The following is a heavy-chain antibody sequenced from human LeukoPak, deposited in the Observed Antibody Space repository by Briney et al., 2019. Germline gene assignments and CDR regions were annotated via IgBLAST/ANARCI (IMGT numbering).Heavy chain of an antibody. J-gene: IGHJ4*02. D-gene: IGHD1-14*01. Sequence: SETLSLTCTVSGGSISSSSYYWGWIRQPPGEGLEWIGSIYYSGSTYYNPSLKSRVTISVDTSKNQFSLKLSSVTAADTAVYYCATGTTHTDFDYWGQGTLVTVTS. V-gene: IGHV4-39*01. CDR2: IYYSGST. CDR1: GGSISSSSYY. CDR3: ATGTTHTDFDY.